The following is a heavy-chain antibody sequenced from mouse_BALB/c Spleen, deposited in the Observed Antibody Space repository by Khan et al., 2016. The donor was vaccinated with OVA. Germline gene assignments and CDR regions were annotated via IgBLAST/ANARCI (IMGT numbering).Heavy chain of an antibody. CDR1: GFSLTTYG. CDR3: ARNSYMYDFTY. V-gene: IGHV2-4-1*01. CDR2: IWSGGNT. D-gene: IGHD2-14*01. J-gene: IGHJ3*01. Sequence: QVQLQQSGPGLLPPSQSLSITCTVSGFSLTTYGVHWVRQSPGKGLEWLGLIWSGGNTDYNTAFISRLSISKDNSKSQVFFKMNSLQADDTAIYYCARNSYMYDFTYWGQGTLVTVSA.